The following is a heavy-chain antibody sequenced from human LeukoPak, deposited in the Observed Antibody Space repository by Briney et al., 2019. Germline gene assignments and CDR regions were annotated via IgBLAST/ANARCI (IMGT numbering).Heavy chain of an antibody. CDR1: GFTVSNNY. J-gene: IGHJ6*04. V-gene: IGHV3-23*01. Sequence: GGSLRLSCAASGFTVSNNYMSWVRQAPGKGLEWVSAISGSGGSTYYADSVKGRFTISRDNSKNTLYLQMNSLRAEDTAVYYCAKDQDMDVWGKGTTVTVSS. CDR3: AKDQDMDV. CDR2: ISGSGGST.